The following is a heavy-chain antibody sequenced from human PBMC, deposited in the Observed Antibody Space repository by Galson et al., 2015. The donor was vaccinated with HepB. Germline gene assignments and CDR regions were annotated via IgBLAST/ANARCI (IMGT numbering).Heavy chain of an antibody. CDR1: GYTFTSYD. J-gene: IGHJ5*02. D-gene: IGHD2-8*01. V-gene: IGHV1-8*01. CDR3: AREACTDGICYNSDWFDP. Sequence: SVKVSCKASGYTFTSYDINWVRQTTGQGLEWMGWMNPNSGNTGYAQKFQGRVTMTRDTSISTAYMELSSLTSEDTAVYYCAREACTDGICYNSDWFDPWGQGTLVTVSS. CDR2: MNPNSGNT.